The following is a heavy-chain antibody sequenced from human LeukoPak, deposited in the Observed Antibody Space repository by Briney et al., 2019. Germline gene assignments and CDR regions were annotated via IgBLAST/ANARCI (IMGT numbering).Heavy chain of an antibody. V-gene: IGHV1-69*04. Sequence: SVKVSCKASGGTFSSYAISWVRQAPGQGLEWMGRIIPILGIANYAQKFQGRVTITADKCTSTAYMELSSLRSEDTAVYYCARQIHDCSSTSCYAGLNYGMDVWGQGTTVTVSS. CDR3: ARQIHDCSSTSCYAGLNYGMDV. CDR2: IIPILGIA. D-gene: IGHD2-2*01. CDR1: GGTFSSYA. J-gene: IGHJ6*02.